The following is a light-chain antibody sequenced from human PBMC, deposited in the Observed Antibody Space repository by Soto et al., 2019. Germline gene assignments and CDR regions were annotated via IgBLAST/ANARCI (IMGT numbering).Light chain of an antibody. CDR3: QQLKSYPLT. CDR1: QGISSS. Sequence: IQLTQSPSSLSASVGDRVTITCRASQGISSSLAWYQQRAGKAHKFLLYAAPTLQSGAPSRFSGSGSGTECALTISSLQPEDSATYYCQQLKSYPLTFGGGTKVDIK. CDR2: AAP. J-gene: IGKJ4*01. V-gene: IGKV1-9*01.